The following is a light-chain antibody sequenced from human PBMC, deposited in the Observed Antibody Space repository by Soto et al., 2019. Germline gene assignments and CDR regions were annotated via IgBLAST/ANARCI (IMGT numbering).Light chain of an antibody. V-gene: IGKV3-20*01. J-gene: IGKJ4*01. Sequence: ETVLTQSPGTLSLSPGERATLSCRASQSVSSSNLAWYQQKPGQAPRLLIYGTSSRATGIPDRFSGSGSGTDITLTISRLEPEDFAVYYCQQYGSSPRITFGGGTKVEIK. CDR2: GTS. CDR3: QQYGSSPRIT. CDR1: QSVSSSN.